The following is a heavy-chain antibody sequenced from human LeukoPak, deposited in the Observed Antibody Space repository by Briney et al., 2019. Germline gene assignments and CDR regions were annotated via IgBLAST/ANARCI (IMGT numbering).Heavy chain of an antibody. V-gene: IGHV3-23*01. CDR1: ELTFCLYA. CDR2: ISGNGGGT. CDR3: AKDRRGYSGYGYDYYGMDV. Sequence: GGSLRLSCAVSELTFCLYAMTWVRQAPGKGLEWVSGISGNGGGTHYADSVKGRFTISRDNSKNTLYLQMNSLRAEDTAVYYCAKDRRGYSGYGYDYYGMDVWGQGTTVTVSS. J-gene: IGHJ6*02. D-gene: IGHD5-12*01.